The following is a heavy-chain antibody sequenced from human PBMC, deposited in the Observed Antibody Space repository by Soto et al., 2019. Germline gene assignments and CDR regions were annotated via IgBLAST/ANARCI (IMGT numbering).Heavy chain of an antibody. V-gene: IGHV4-39*01. J-gene: IGHJ4*02. CDR1: GGSISSTSYY. CDR2: FYYSGST. D-gene: IGHD6-19*01. Sequence: SETLSLTCTVCGGSISSTSYYWVWIRQPPGKGLEWIGSFYYSGSTYYNPSLKSRVTISVDTSENQFSLKLSSVTAADTAVYYCARQVVDGTVAGTGSFDYWGQGTLGTVSS. CDR3: ARQVVDGTVAGTGSFDY.